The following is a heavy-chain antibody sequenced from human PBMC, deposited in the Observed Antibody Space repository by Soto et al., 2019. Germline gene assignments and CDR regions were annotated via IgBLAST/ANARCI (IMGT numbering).Heavy chain of an antibody. CDR2: IYYSGST. CDR3: ARTSGGPGPFDY. CDR1: GGSISSGGYY. J-gene: IGHJ4*02. D-gene: IGHD3-10*01. V-gene: IGHV4-31*03. Sequence: SETLSLTCTVSGGSISSGGYYWSWIRQHPGKGLEWIGYIYYSGSTYYNPSLKSRVTISVDTSKNQFSLKLSSVTAADTAVYYCARTSGGPGPFDYWGQGTLVTVSS.